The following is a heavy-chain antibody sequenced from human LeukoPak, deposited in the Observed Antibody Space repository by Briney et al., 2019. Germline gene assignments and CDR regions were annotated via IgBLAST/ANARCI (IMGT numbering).Heavy chain of an antibody. CDR2: IYYSGST. J-gene: IGHJ4*02. D-gene: IGHD3-10*01. CDR3: ASLGYYGSGSYYH. V-gene: IGHV4-30-4*08. CDR1: GDSISSGDYF. Sequence: SETLSLTCTVSGDSISSGDYFWSWIRQPPGKGLEWLGYIYYSGSTYYDPPLKSRVTISVDTSKNQFSLKLSSVTAADTAVYYCASLGYYGSGSYYHWGQGTLVTVSS.